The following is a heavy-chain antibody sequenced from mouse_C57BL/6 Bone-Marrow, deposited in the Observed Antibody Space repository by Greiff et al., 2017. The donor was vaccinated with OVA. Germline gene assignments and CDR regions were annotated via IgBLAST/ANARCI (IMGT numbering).Heavy chain of an antibody. CDR2: IWGDGST. Sequence: QVQLKESGPGLVAPSQSLSITCTVSGFSLTSYGVSWVRQPPGKGLEWLGVIWGDGSTNYNSARKSRMSISKDNSESQNFLKLNSLQTDDTATYYYAKSFTVVATMDYWGQGTSVTVSS. V-gene: IGHV2-3*01. CDR3: AKSFTVVATMDY. J-gene: IGHJ4*01. D-gene: IGHD1-1*01. CDR1: GFSLTSYG.